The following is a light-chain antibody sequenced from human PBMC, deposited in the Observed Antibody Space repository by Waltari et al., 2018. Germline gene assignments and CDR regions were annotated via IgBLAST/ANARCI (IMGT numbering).Light chain of an antibody. Sequence: QSALTQPASVSGSPGQSITISCTGTSSRVGNSDPVSWYQHHPGRAPKLIIYGANERPSGVSNRFAGSKSGIAASLTISGLQAEDEADYYCCSYLGSNTWVFGGGTKLTVL. J-gene: IGLJ2*01. CDR2: GAN. CDR1: SSRVGNSDP. CDR3: CSYLGSNTWV. V-gene: IGLV2-23*01.